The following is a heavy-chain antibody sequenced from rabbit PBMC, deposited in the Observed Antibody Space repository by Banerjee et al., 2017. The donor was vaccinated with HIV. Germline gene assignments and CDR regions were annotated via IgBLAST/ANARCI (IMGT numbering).Heavy chain of an antibody. V-gene: IGHV1S45*01. J-gene: IGHJ4*01. CDR2: TYVSGRGST. CDR3: ARVNADDVDWVYYFNL. CDR1: GFSFSAPSY. Sequence: QEQLEESGGDLVKPEGSLTLTCTASGFSFSAPSYICWVRQAPGKGPEWIGCTYVSGRGSTYYANWAEGRFTISKTSSTTVTLQMTSLTVADTATYFCARVNADDVDWVYYFNLWGPGTLVTVS. D-gene: IGHD2-1*01.